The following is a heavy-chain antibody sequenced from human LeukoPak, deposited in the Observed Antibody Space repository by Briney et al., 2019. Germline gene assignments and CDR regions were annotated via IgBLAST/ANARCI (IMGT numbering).Heavy chain of an antibody. CDR2: INHSGST. D-gene: IGHD4-17*01. CDR3: ASTLRPPDY. J-gene: IGHJ4*02. Sequence: SETLSLTCAVYGGSFSGYYWSWIRQPPGKGLEWIGEINHSGSTNYNPSLKSRVTISVDTSKNQFSLKLSSVTAADTAVYYCASTLRPPDYWGQGTLVTVSS. V-gene: IGHV4-34*01. CDR1: GGSFSGYY.